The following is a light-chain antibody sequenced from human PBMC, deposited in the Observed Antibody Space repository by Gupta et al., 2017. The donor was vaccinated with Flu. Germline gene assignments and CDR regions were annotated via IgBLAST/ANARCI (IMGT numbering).Light chain of an antibody. Sequence: DIQMSLSPSSLSASVGYRVNITRRASDGISSYLHWYQQKPGKAPKLLIYAASSLESGVPSRFSGSGSGTDFTLTISSLQPEDFATYYCQQSDSTPWTFGQGTKVEIK. CDR3: QQSDSTPWT. V-gene: IGKV1-39*01. CDR2: AAS. CDR1: DGISSY. J-gene: IGKJ1*01.